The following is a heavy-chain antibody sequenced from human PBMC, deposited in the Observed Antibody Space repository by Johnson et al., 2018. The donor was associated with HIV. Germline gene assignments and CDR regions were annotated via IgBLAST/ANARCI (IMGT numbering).Heavy chain of an antibody. D-gene: IGHD6-13*01. CDR3: ARSLSSSWYEGAFDI. J-gene: IGHJ3*02. CDR2: IGTAGDT. CDR1: GFTFSSYD. V-gene: IGHV3-13*01. Sequence: VQLVESGGGLVQPGGSLRLSCAASGFTFSSYDMHWVRQAPGKGLEWVSAIGTAGDTYYPGSVQGRFTISRENAKNSLYLQMNSLRAGDTAVYYCARSLSSSWYEGAFDIWGQGTMVTVSS.